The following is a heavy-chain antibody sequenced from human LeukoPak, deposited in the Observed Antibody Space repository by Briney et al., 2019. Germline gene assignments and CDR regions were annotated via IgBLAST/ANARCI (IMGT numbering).Heavy chain of an antibody. D-gene: IGHD6-19*01. V-gene: IGHV4-4*07. J-gene: IGHJ4*02. CDR3: ARAWQWLPLDS. CDR2: IHTSGST. CDR1: GGSNSSCY. Sequence: PSETLSLTCTVSGGSNSSCYWSWLRQPAGKGLEWIGRIHTSGSTNYNPSLKSRVIMSVDTSKNQFSLKVTSVTAADAAVYYCARAWQWLPLDSWGQGTLVTVSS.